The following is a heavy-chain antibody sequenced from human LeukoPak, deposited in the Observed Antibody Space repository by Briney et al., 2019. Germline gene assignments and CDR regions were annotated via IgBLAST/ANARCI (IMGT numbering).Heavy chain of an antibody. J-gene: IGHJ4*02. D-gene: IGHD3-3*01. Sequence: GGSLRLSCAVSGFTVSSNYMSWVRQAPGKGLEWVAVISYDGSNKYYADSVKGRFTIARDNAKNSVYLEMNSLRADDTAVYYCARSARLMKGVVEVTALDDWGQGTLVTVSS. CDR1: GFTVSSNY. CDR2: ISYDGSNK. V-gene: IGHV3-30*03. CDR3: ARSARLMKGVVEVTALDD.